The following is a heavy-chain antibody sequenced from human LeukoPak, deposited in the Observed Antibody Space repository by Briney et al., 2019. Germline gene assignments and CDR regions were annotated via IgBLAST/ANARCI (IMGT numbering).Heavy chain of an antibody. CDR1: GYSFTSYW. V-gene: IGHV5-10-1*01. D-gene: IGHD6-6*01. CDR3: TENPIDYSSSGDY. Sequence: GESLKISCKGSGYSFTSYWISWVRQMPGXGLEWMGRIDPSDSYTNYSPSFQGHVTISADKSISTAYLQWSSLKASDTAMYYCTENPIDYSSSGDYWGQGTLVTVSS. CDR2: IDPSDSYT. J-gene: IGHJ4*02.